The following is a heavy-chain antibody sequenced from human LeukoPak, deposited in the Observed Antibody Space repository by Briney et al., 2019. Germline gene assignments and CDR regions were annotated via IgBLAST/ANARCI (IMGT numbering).Heavy chain of an antibody. J-gene: IGHJ5*02. CDR2: FDPEDGET. CDR3: ATDPSMVRLNWFDP. V-gene: IGHV1-24*01. Sequence: ASVKVSCKVSGYTLTELSMHWVRQAPGKGLEWMGGFDPEDGETIYAQKFQGRVTMTEDTSTDTAYMELSSLRSEDTAVYYCATDPSMVRLNWFDPWGQGTLVTVSS. D-gene: IGHD3-10*01. CDR1: GYTLTELS.